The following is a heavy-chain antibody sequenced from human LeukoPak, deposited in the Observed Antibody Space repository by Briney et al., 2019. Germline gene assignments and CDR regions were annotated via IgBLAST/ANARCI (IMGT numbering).Heavy chain of an antibody. J-gene: IGHJ4*02. CDR2: INPSGGST. CDR1: GYTFTSYY. CDR3: ARDKGDYGDYPTYYFDY. Sequence: GASVKVSCKASGYTFTSYYMHWVRQAPGQGLEWMGIINPSGGSTSYAQKFQGRVTMTRDMSTSTVYMELSSLRSEDTAVYYCARDKGDYGDYPTYYFDYWGQGTLVTVSS. D-gene: IGHD4-17*01. V-gene: IGHV1-46*01.